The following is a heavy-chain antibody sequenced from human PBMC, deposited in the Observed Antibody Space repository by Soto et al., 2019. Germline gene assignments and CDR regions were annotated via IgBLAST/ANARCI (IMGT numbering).Heavy chain of an antibody. J-gene: IGHJ6*02. Sequence: QVQLVQSGAEVKKPGASVMLSCKTSGYIFTSYVMHWVRQAPGQRLEWMGWINGGNGNTKYSQKFHGRVTITRDTSASTAYMELSSLRSEDTVVYYCARENQPRGLYFNYYGVDVWGQGTTVTVSS. V-gene: IGHV1-3*01. CDR2: INGGNGNT. CDR3: ARENQPRGLYFNYYGVDV. CDR1: GYIFTSYV. D-gene: IGHD2-2*01.